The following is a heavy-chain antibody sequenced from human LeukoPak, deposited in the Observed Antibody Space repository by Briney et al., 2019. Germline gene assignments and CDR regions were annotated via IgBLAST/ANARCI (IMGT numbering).Heavy chain of an antibody. CDR2: IIPSGGST. CDR1: GYTFTNHY. V-gene: IGHV1-46*01. D-gene: IGHD4-23*01. CDR3: ARTVYGGNDYFFDY. Sequence: ASVRISCMTSGYTFTNHYIHWVRQAPGQGLEWMGVIIPSGGSTSYAQKFQGRVTMTRDTSTSTVNMEVSGLRSEDTAVYYCARTVYGGNDYFFDYWGQGSLVTVSS. J-gene: IGHJ4*02.